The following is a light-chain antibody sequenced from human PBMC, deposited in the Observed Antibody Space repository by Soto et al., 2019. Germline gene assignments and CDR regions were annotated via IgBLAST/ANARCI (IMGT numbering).Light chain of an antibody. CDR2: DVS. V-gene: IGKV1-13*02. CDR1: QDIRGA. CDR3: QQFNVYPIT. Sequence: AIQLTQSPSSLSASVGDRVTITCGASQDIRGALAWYQQKPGKAPKLLIYDVSSLESGVPSRFSGSGSGTDFTFTISSLQPEDFATYYCQQFNVYPITFGQGTRLEIK. J-gene: IGKJ5*01.